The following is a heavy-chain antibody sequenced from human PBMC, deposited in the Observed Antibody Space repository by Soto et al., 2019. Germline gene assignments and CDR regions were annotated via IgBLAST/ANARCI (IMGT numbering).Heavy chain of an antibody. CDR2: MNPGSGDT. CDR1: GYSFTNND. D-gene: IGHD3-16*02. J-gene: IGHJ6*02. V-gene: IGHV1-8*01. CDR3: ARARGGIGVHYYGMDP. Sequence: ASVKVSCKASGYSFTNNDVSWVRQATGQGLEWMGWMNPGSGDTGYAQKFQGRVTMTRDISIATAYMELSSLRSDDTAIYYCARARGGIGVHYYGMDPWGQGTTVTVSS.